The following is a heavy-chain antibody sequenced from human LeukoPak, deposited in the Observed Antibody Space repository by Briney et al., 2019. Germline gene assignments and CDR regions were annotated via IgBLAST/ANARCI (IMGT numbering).Heavy chain of an antibody. CDR3: ARRRDSSGYLY. J-gene: IGHJ4*02. D-gene: IGHD3-22*01. CDR2: INSDGSST. CDR1: GFTFSSYW. V-gene: IGHV3-74*01. Sequence: GGSLRLSCAASGFTFSSYWMHWVRQAPGKGLVWVSRINSDGSSTSYADSVKGRFTISRDNAKNSLYLQMNSLRAEDTAVYYCARRRDSSGYLYWGQGTLVTVSS.